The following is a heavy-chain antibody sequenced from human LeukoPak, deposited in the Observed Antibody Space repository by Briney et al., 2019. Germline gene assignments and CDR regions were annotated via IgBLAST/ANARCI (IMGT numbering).Heavy chain of an antibody. CDR1: GFIFSNYA. Sequence: GGSLRHSCAASGFIFSNYAMTWVRQAPGKGLEWVSSSGSTTDYSDSVKGRFTISRDNSKNTLYLQMNSLRADDTAVYYCTRDSSYGDYSTAFDYWGQGALVTVSS. D-gene: IGHD4-17*01. J-gene: IGHJ4*02. V-gene: IGHV3-23*01. CDR3: TRDSSYGDYSTAFDY. CDR2: SGSTT.